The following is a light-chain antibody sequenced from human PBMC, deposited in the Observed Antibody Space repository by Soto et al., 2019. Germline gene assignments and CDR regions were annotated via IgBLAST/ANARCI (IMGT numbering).Light chain of an antibody. CDR1: SSDVGGYNY. V-gene: IGLV2-14*01. CDR2: EVS. J-gene: IGLJ1*01. Sequence: QSALTQPASVSGSPGQSITISCTGTSSDVGGYNYVSWYQQHPGKAPKLMIYEVSNRPSGVSNRFSGSKSGNTASLTISGLQAADEADSYCSSYTSSSIDYVFGTGTKLTVL. CDR3: SSYTSSSIDYV.